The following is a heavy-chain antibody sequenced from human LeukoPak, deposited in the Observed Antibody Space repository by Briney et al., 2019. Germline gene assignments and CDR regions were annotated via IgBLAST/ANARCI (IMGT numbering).Heavy chain of an antibody. J-gene: IGHJ4*01. CDR1: GGSLCIFF. CDR3: ARGQDSGRCFDG. D-gene: IGHD1-26*01. V-gene: IGHV4-59*08. Sequence: SETLSLTCTVSGGSLCIFFWSWIRPPPGKALEWIGYINFSGGTNHTPSPTSRVTISVDTTKNQFSLKLSSVTAADTAVYYSARGQDSGRCFDGGGQASLVTVSA. CDR2: INFSGGT.